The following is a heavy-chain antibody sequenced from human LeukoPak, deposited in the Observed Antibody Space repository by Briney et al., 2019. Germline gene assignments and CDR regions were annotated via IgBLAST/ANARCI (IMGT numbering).Heavy chain of an antibody. CDR1: GFTFSSYS. CDR3: ARVGGWPIVVVVAATTHAFDI. V-gene: IGHV3-21*01. CDR2: ISSSSSYI. Sequence: GGSLRLSCAASGFTFSSYSMNWVRQAPGKGLEWVSSISSSSSYIYYADSVKGRFTISRDNAKNSLYLQMNSLRAEDTAVYYCARVGGWPIVVVVAATTHAFDIWGQGTMVTVSS. D-gene: IGHD2-15*01. J-gene: IGHJ3*02.